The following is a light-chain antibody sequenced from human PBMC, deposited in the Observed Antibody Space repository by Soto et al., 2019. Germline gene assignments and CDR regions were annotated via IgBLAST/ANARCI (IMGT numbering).Light chain of an antibody. CDR2: GAS. V-gene: IGKV3-15*01. J-gene: IGKJ1*01. CDR3: QQYNNWPRT. CDR1: QSVSSI. Sequence: EIVMTQSRSTLSVSPGERATLSCRASQSVSSILAWYQQKPGQAPRLLIYGASTRATGVPARFSGSGSGTEFTLTISSLQSEDFAVYYCQQYNNWPRTFGQGTKVQIK.